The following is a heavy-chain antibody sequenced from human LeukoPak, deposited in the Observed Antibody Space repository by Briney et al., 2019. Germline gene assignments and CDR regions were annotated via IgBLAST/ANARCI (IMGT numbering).Heavy chain of an antibody. CDR2: ISGVGDAT. D-gene: IGHD3-10*01. J-gene: IGHJ4*02. CDR3: ARDSLMLRGPLVIYYFDF. CDR1: DFSFITYA. Sequence: RGSLRLSRAASDFSFITYAMSWVRQGPGKGLECVSTISGVGDATYYADSVKGRFTISRDNSKNTLDLQMNSLRADDTAVYYCARDSLMLRGPLVIYYFDFWGQGTLVTVSS. V-gene: IGHV3-23*01.